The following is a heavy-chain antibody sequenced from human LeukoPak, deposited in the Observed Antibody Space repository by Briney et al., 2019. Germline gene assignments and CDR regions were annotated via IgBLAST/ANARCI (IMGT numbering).Heavy chain of an antibody. V-gene: IGHV1-2*02. D-gene: IGHD3-16*01. CDR2: IHPMNGDS. J-gene: IGHJ4*02. CDR1: GYSFSDYY. Sequence: ASVKVSCKASGYSFSDYYIHWVRQAPGQGLEWMGYIHPMNGDSKNAQIFEGRVTMTRDTSINTAYMELNGLRSDDTALYYCARDYPHPRFDYWGQGTLVTVSS. CDR3: ARDYPHPRFDY.